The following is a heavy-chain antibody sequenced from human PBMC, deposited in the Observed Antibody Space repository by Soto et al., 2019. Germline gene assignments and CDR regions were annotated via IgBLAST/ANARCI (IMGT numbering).Heavy chain of an antibody. Sequence: PXETLSLTCAVYGWSFSGYYWSWIRQPPGKGLEWIGEINHSGSTNYNPSLKSRVTISVDTSKNQFSLKLSSVTAADTAVYYCARVGGGYYYYYGMDVWGQGTTVTVSS. J-gene: IGHJ6*02. CDR1: GWSFSGYY. CDR2: INHSGST. D-gene: IGHD3-16*01. V-gene: IGHV4-34*01. CDR3: ARVGGGYYYYYGMDV.